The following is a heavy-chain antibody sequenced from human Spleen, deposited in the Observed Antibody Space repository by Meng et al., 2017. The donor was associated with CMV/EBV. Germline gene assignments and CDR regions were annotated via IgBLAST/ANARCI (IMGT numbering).Heavy chain of an antibody. CDR1: GFSFGDYD. D-gene: IGHD3-3*01. CDR3: ARDKIGRFGVVIFDY. CDR2: IRRKVYGETT. V-gene: IGHV3-49*04. J-gene: IGHJ4*02. Sequence: GESLKISCATSGFSFGDYDVSWVRQAPGKGLEWVGFIRRKVYGETTEYAASVKGRFSFSRDDSKSIAYLQMNSLKTEDTAVYYCARDKIGRFGVVIFDYWGQGTLVTVSS.